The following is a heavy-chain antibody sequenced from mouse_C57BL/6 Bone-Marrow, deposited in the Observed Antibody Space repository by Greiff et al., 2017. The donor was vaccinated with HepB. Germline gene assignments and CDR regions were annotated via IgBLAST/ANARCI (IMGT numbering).Heavy chain of an antibody. D-gene: IGHD3-2*02. J-gene: IGHJ2*01. CDR3: ASSDSSGYAYFDY. CDR1: GFTFSDYG. CDR2: ISSGSSTI. V-gene: IGHV5-17*01. Sequence: EVQVVESGGGLVKPGGSLKLSCAASGFTFSDYGMHWVRQAPEKGLEWVAYISSGSSTIYYADTVKGRFTISRDNAKNTLFLQMTSLRSEDTAMYYCASSDSSGYAYFDYWGQGTTLTVSS.